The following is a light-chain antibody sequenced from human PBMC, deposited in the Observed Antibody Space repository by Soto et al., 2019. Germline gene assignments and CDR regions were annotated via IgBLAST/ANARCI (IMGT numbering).Light chain of an antibody. CDR1: QSISGW. J-gene: IGKJ1*01. CDR2: KAS. Sequence: DIQMTQSPSTLSASVGDRVTITCRASQSISGWLAWYQQKPGKAPKLLIYKASSLESGVPSRFSGSGSGTEFTLTISSLQPDDFATYYCQQYNSKGTFGQGTKVEIK. CDR3: QQYNSKGT. V-gene: IGKV1-5*03.